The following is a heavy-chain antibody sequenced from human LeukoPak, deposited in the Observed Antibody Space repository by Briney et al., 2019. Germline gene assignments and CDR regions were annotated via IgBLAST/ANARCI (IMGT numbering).Heavy chain of an antibody. D-gene: IGHD5-18*01. CDR3: ARGSGYNYGFPDY. CDR1: GFTFSSSA. J-gene: IGHJ4*02. V-gene: IGHV3-23*01. Sequence: GGSLRLSCAASGFTFSSSAMSWVRQVPGKGLEWVSGISASGGSTYYADSVKGRFTISRDNSKNTLYLQMNSLRAEDTAVYYCARGSGYNYGFPDYWGQGTLVTVSS. CDR2: ISASGGST.